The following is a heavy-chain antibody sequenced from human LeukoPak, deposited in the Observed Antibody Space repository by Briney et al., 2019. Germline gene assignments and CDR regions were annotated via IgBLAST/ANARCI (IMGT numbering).Heavy chain of an antibody. CDR1: GDSVSSNSAA. CDR3: ASSHMLQYCSRSTCGRDFDY. D-gene: IGHD2-2*01. Sequence: SQTLSLTCAISGDSVSSNSAAWNWIRQSPSRGLEWLGRTYYRSKWYNDYAVSVKSRITINPDTSKNQFSLKLSSVTAADTAVYYCASSHMLQYCSRSTCGRDFDYWGQGTLVTVSS. J-gene: IGHJ4*02. V-gene: IGHV6-1*01. CDR2: TYYRSKWYN.